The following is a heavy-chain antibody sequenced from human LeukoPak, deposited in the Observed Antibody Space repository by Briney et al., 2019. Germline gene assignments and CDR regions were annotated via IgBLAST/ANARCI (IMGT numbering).Heavy chain of an antibody. CDR1: GFTFSSYA. J-gene: IGHJ4*02. D-gene: IGHD3-10*01. Sequence: GGSLRLSCAASGFTFSSYAMSWVRQAPGKGLEWVSAISGRGGRTYYADSVKCRFTISRDNSKNTLYLQMNSLRAEDTAVYYCAKGSSGSYGYWGQGTLVTVSS. V-gene: IGHV3-23*01. CDR2: ISGRGGRT. CDR3: AKGSSGSYGY.